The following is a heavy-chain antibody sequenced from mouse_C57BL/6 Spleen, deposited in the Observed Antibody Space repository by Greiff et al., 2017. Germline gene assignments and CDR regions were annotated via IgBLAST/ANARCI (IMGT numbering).Heavy chain of an antibody. CDR3: ARSEGRRGYFDV. V-gene: IGHV1-19*01. CDR2: INPYNGGT. D-gene: IGHD3-3*01. J-gene: IGHJ1*03. Sequence: VQLQQSGPVLVKPGASVKMSCKASGYTFTDYYMNWVKQSHGKSLEWIGVINPYNGGTSYNQKFKGKATLTVDKSSSTAYMELNSLTSEDSAVYYCARSEGRRGYFDVWGTGTTVTVSS. CDR1: GYTFTDYY.